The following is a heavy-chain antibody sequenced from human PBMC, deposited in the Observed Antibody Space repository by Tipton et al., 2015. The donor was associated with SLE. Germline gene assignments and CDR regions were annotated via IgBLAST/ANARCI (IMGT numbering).Heavy chain of an antibody. CDR3: ARILPDV. Sequence: TLSLTCTVSGGSINSYYWTWIRQLAGKGLEWIGRIHTSETTAYNPSLQSRVTMSVDTSKKQFSLNLTSVTAADTAVYYCARILPDV. D-gene: IGHD3-3*01. V-gene: IGHV4-4*07. J-gene: IGHJ3*01. CDR1: GGSINSYY. CDR2: IHTSETT.